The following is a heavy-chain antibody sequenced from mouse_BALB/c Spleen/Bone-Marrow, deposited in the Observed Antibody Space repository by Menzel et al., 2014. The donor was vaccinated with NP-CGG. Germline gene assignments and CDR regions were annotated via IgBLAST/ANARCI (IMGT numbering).Heavy chain of an antibody. Sequence: EVKLVEPGGGLVQPGGSLRLSCATSGFTFSDFYMVWVRQPPGKRLEWIAASRNKANDYTTEYSASVKGRFIVSRDTSQSILYLQMNALRAEDTAIYYCARDYYYGAIDYWGQGTSVTVSS. J-gene: IGHJ4*01. V-gene: IGHV7-1*02. CDR2: SRNKANDYTT. CDR3: ARDYYYGAIDY. D-gene: IGHD1-1*01. CDR1: GFTFSDFY.